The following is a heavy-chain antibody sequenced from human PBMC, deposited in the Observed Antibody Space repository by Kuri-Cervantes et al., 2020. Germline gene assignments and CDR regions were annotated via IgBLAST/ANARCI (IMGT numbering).Heavy chain of an antibody. CDR1: GGSISSYY. CDR2: IYTSGST. Sequence: GSLRLSCTVSGGSISSYYWSWIRQPAGKGLEWIGRIYTSGSTNYNPSLKSRVTISVDKSKNQFSLKLSSVTAADTAVYYCARHRAFDYWGQGTLVTVSS. J-gene: IGHJ4*02. V-gene: IGHV4-4*07. CDR3: ARHRAFDY.